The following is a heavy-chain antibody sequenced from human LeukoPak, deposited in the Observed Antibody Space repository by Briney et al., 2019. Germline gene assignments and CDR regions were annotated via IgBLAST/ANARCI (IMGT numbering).Heavy chain of an antibody. D-gene: IGHD2-2*01. CDR1: GGAFSNYF. J-gene: IGHJ4*02. Sequence: SETLSLTCAVSGGAFSNYFWTWIRQPPGKGLEWIAEINDSGSTNSNSSLRSRVAISLDTCKNQFSLRLTSVTAADTAVYYCARGQYCSTTTCYSARRYFDFWGQGTLVTVSS. CDR2: INDSGST. CDR3: ARGQYCSTTTCYSARRYFDF. V-gene: IGHV4-34*01.